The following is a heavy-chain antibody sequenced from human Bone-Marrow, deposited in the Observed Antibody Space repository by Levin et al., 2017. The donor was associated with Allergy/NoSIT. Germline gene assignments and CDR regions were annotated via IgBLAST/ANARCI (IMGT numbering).Heavy chain of an antibody. J-gene: IGHJ4*02. CDR2: ISSSSSYI. V-gene: IGHV3-21*01. CDR1: GFTFSSYS. Sequence: GESLKISCAASGFTFSSYSMNWVRQAPGKGLEWVSSISSSSSYIYYADSVKGRFTISRDNAKNSLYLQMNSLRAEDTAVYYCARDSGYDSPYFDYWGQGTLVTVSS. D-gene: IGHD5-12*01. CDR3: ARDSGYDSPYFDY.